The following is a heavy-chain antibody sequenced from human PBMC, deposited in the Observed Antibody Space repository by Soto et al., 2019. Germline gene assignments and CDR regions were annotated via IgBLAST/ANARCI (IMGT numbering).Heavy chain of an antibody. CDR1: GFTFSNAW. D-gene: IGHD3-22*01. J-gene: IGHJ4*02. CDR2: IKSKTDGGTT. CDR3: TTRLYYYDSSGYYYPGGY. Sequence: PGGSLRLSCAAPGFTFSNAWMSWVRQAPGKGLEWVGRIKSKTDGGTTDYAAPVKGRFTISRDDSKNTLYLQMNSLKTEDTAVYYCTTRLYYYDSSGYYYPGGYWGQGTLVTVSS. V-gene: IGHV3-15*01.